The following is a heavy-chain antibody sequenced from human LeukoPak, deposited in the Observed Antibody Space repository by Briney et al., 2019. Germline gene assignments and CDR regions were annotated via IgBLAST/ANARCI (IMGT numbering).Heavy chain of an antibody. CDR1: GFTFSSYA. CDR2: ISGSGGTT. CDR3: AELGITMIGGV. V-gene: IGHV3-23*01. D-gene: IGHD3-10*02. J-gene: IGHJ6*04. Sequence: GGSLRLSCAASGFTFSSYAMSWVRQAPGKGLEWVSVISGSGGTTYYADSVKGRLTISGDNAKNSLYLQMNSLRAEDTAVYYCAELGITMIGGVWGKGTTVTISS.